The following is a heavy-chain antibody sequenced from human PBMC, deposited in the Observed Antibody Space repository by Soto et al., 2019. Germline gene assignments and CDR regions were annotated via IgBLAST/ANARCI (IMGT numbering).Heavy chain of an antibody. D-gene: IGHD3-3*01. Sequence: EGSLRLSCVGSGFTFSTYSLNWVRQAPGKGLEWVSSISSRSDIYSADSVKGRFTISRDNSKNKLYLQMNGLRAEDTAVYYCARGMFVYYDFWSGYYTPDSYYGMDVWGQGTTVTAP. V-gene: IGHV3-21*01. CDR1: GFTFSTYS. CDR3: ARGMFVYYDFWSGYYTPDSYYGMDV. J-gene: IGHJ6*02. CDR2: ISSRSDI.